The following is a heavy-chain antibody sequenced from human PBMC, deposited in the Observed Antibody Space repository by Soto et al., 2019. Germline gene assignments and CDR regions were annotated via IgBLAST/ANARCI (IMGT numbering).Heavy chain of an antibody. D-gene: IGHD3-10*01. J-gene: IGHJ4*02. CDR1: GYTFSKYW. CDR2: IYPGDSDS. V-gene: IGHV5-51*01. Sequence: GESLKISCTGSGYTFSKYWIGLVLQTPGKGLEWMGMIYPGDSDSIYSPSFEGQVTFSVDKSINTAYLQWNSLKASDTAMYYCARQGGEYNTMSDYWGQGTLVTVSS. CDR3: ARQGGEYNTMSDY.